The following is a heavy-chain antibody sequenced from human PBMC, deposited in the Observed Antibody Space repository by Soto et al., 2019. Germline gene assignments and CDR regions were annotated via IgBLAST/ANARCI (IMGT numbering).Heavy chain of an antibody. CDR1: GFSLSTSGVG. CDR3: AHRSYAILTGYQGAFDI. D-gene: IGHD3-9*01. CDR2: IYWNDDK. V-gene: IGHV2-5*01. Sequence: ESVPTLVNPTQTLTLTCTFSGFSLSTSGVGVGWIRQPPGKALEWLALIYWNDDKRYSPSLKSRLTITKDTSKNQVVLTMTNMDPVDTAKYPCAHRSYAILTGYQGAFDIWGQGTMVTVS. J-gene: IGHJ3*02.